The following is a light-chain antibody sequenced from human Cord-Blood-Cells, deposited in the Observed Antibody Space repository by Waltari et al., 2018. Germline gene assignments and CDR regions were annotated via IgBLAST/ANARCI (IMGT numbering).Light chain of an antibody. CDR2: GAS. V-gene: IGKV3-15*01. CDR1: QSVSST. CDR3: RQYNNWPPLT. Sequence: EIVMTQSPATLSVSPGERATLPCRASQSVSSTLAWYQQNPGQAPRLLIYGASTRATGIPARFSGSGSGTEFTLTISSLQSEDFAVYYCRQYNNWPPLTFGGGTKVEIK. J-gene: IGKJ4*01.